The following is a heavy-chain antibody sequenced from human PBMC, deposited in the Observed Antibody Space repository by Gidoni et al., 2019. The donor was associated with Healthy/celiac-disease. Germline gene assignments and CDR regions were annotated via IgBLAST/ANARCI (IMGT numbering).Heavy chain of an antibody. CDR3: ARVGYYGSSMDV. J-gene: IGHJ6*03. CDR1: GGSFSGYY. D-gene: IGHD3-10*01. V-gene: IGHV4-34*01. CDR2: INHSGST. Sequence: QVQLQQWGAGLLKPSETLSLTCAVYGGSFSGYYWSWIRQPPGKGLEWIGEINHSGSTNYNPSLKSRVTISVDTSKNQFSLKLSSVTAADTAVYYCARVGYYGSSMDVWGKGTTVTVSS.